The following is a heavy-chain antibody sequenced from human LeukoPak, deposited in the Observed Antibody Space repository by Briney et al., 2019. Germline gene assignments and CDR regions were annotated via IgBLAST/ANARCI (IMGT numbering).Heavy chain of an antibody. J-gene: IGHJ4*02. Sequence: GGSLRLSCAASGFTFSSYGMHWVRQAPGKGLEWVAVISYDGSNKYYADSVKGRFTISRDNSKNTLYLQMNSLRAEDTAVYYCAKPRYSSGWYGLGYWGQGTLVTVSS. V-gene: IGHV3-30*18. CDR3: AKPRYSSGWYGLGY. D-gene: IGHD6-19*01. CDR1: GFTFSSYG. CDR2: ISYDGSNK.